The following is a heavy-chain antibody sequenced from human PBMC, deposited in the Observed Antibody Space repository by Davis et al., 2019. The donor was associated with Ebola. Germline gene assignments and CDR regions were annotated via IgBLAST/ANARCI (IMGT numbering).Heavy chain of an antibody. V-gene: IGHV1-3*01. CDR2: INAGNGNT. CDR1: GFTFSGSA. J-gene: IGHJ6*02. D-gene: IGHD3-10*01. CDR3: ARPYYYGPNPTYGMDV. Sequence: GGSLRLSCAASGFTFSGSAMHWVRQAPGQRLEWMGWINAGNGNTKYSQKFQGRVTITRDTSASTAYMELSSLRSEDTAVYYCARPYYYGPNPTYGMDVWGQGTTVTVSS.